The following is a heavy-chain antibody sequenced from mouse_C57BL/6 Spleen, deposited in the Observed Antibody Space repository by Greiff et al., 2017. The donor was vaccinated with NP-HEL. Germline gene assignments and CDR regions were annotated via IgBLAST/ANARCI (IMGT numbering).Heavy chain of an antibody. D-gene: IGHD4-1*01. CDR2: ITPSNGGT. V-gene: IGHV1-53*01. J-gene: IGHJ4*01. CDR3: ARRGNWDDAMDY. Sequence: VQLQQPGTELVKPGASVKLSCKASGYTFTSYWMHWVKQRPGQGLEWIGNITPSNGGTNYNEKFKSKATLTVEKSSSTAYMQLSSLTSEDSAVYYCARRGNWDDAMDYWGQGTSVTVSS. CDR1: GYTFTSYW.